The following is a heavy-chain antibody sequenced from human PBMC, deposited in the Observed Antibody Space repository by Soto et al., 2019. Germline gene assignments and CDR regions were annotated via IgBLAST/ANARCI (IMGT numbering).Heavy chain of an antibody. Sequence: GGSLRLSCAASGFTFSTYAMSWVRQAPGKGLEWVSTISGSGDSTYYANSVKGRFTISRDNSRNTLDLQMNSLRVEDTAVYYCSKGGEGSCSKTSCLYFSDYWGQGTLVTVSS. CDR2: ISGSGDST. D-gene: IGHD2-2*01. CDR3: SKGGEGSCSKTSCLYFSDY. CDR1: GFTFSTYA. J-gene: IGHJ4*02. V-gene: IGHV3-23*01.